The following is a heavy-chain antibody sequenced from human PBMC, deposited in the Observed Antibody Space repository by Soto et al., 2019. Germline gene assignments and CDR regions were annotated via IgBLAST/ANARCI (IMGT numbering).Heavy chain of an antibody. V-gene: IGHV3-23*01. CDR3: ARRV. CDR1: GFTFSHYP. J-gene: IGHJ4*02. Sequence: EVRVSESGGGLVQPGGSLRLSCATSGFTFSHYPMNWVRQAPGKGLEWVSGISAGGDRTYYADSVKGRFTIFGDNSKNSVSLQMNSLRVEDTAVYYCARRVWGQGTLVTVSS. CDR2: ISAGGDRT.